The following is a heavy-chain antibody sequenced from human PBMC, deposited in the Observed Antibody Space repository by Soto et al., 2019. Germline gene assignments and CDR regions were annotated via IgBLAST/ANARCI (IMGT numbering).Heavy chain of an antibody. CDR2: IYPGDSDT. CDR1: GYKFTNAW. V-gene: IGHV5-51*01. D-gene: IGHD4-4*01. CDR3: ARGAYNDYSHWFDP. J-gene: IGHJ5*02. Sequence: PGESLKISCKCSGYKFTNAWIGWVRQMPGKGLEWMGIIYPGDSDTRYSPPFQGQVTISADKSTSTAYLQWRSLKSEDTAVYFCARGAYNDYSHWFDPWGQGTLVTVSS.